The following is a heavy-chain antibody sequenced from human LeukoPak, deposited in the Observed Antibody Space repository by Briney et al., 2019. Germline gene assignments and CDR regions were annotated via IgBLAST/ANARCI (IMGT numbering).Heavy chain of an antibody. Sequence: RGSLRLSCVASGFPFSSYWMTWVRQAPGKGLEWVANIKQDGSKKSYVDSVKGRFTISRDNAKNSLYLQMNSLRAEDTAIYYCTRVGYIDEGIDYWGQGTLVTVSS. CDR1: GFPFSSYW. CDR3: TRVGYIDEGIDY. CDR2: IKQDGSKK. J-gene: IGHJ4*02. D-gene: IGHD5-24*01. V-gene: IGHV3-7*04.